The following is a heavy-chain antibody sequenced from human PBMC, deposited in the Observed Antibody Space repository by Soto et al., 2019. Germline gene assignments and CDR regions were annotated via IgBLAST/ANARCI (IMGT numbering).Heavy chain of an antibody. J-gene: IGHJ4*02. CDR3: ARDGQSCSGSTCSWYFQY. D-gene: IGHD2-15*01. V-gene: IGHV4-59*01. CDR1: GGSISGYY. Sequence: SETLSLTCTVSGGSISGYYWSWIRQPPGKGLEWIGYVYYSGSTTYNPSLKSRVTISADTSKNQFYLRLSSVTAADTAVYYCARDGQSCSGSTCSWYFQYWGQGALVTVSS. CDR2: VYYSGST.